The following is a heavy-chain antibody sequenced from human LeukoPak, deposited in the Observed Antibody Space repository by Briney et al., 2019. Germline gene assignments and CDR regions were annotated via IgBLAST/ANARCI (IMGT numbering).Heavy chain of an antibody. D-gene: IGHD6-13*01. CDR1: GFTFSSYG. CDR2: IRYDGSNK. Sequence: GGSLRLSCAASGFTFSSYGMHWVRQAPGKGLEGVAFIRYDGSNKYYADSVKGRFTISRDNSKNTLYLQMNSLRAEDTAVYYCAKDSVWGISKQQLDPWWGRGTLVTVSS. J-gene: IGHJ4*02. CDR3: AKDSVWGISKQQLDPW. V-gene: IGHV3-30*02.